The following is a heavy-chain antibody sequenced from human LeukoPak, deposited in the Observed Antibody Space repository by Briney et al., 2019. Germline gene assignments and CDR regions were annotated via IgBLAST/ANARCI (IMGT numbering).Heavy chain of an antibody. CDR2: ISPDGSNQ. V-gene: IGHV3-30*03. CDR1: GPTFSSHA. D-gene: IGHD5-18*01. J-gene: IGHJ4*02. CDR3: AREIGYSYGYFSSPYYFDY. Sequence: PGGSLRLSCAASGPTFSSHAMHWVRQAPGKGLEWVGVISPDGSNQYYIDSVKGRFTISRDNSKNTLYLQMNSLRTEDTAVYYCAREIGYSYGYFSSPYYFDYWGQGTLVTVSS.